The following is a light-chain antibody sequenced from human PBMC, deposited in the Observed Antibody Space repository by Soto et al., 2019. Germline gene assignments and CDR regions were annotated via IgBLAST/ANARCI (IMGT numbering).Light chain of an antibody. J-gene: IGLJ1*01. Sequence: QSVLTQPASVSGSPGQSITISCTGTSSDVGSYNLVSWYQQHPGKAPKLMIYEGSKRPSGVSNRFSGSKSGNTASLTISGLQVEDEADYSCCSYAGSTTSVFGTGTKVTVL. CDR3: CSYAGSTTSV. V-gene: IGLV2-23*01. CDR2: EGS. CDR1: SSDVGSYNL.